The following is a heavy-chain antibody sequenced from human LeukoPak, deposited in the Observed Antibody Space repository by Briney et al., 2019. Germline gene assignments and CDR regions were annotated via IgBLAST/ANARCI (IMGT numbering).Heavy chain of an antibody. J-gene: IGHJ5*02. D-gene: IGHD1-26*01. CDR3: ARHAELGDPYNWFDP. CDR2: IYYSGST. Sequence: SETLSLTCTVSGGSISSYYWSWIRQPPGKGLEWIGYIYYSGSTNYNPSLKSRVTISVDTSKNQFSLKLSSVTAADTAVYYCARHAELGDPYNWFDPWGQGTLVTVSS. V-gene: IGHV4-59*08. CDR1: GGSISSYY.